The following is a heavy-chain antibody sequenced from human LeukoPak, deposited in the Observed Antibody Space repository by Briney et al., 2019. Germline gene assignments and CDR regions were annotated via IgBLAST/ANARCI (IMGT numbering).Heavy chain of an antibody. J-gene: IGHJ4*02. Sequence: SETLSLTCTVSGYSISSGYYWGWIRPPPGKRLEWIGSIYHSGSTYYNPSLKSRVTISVDTSKNQFSLKLSSVTAADTAVYYCARRVGVALDYWGQGTLVTVSS. CDR3: ARRVGVALDY. V-gene: IGHV4-38-2*02. D-gene: IGHD2-21*01. CDR1: GYSISSGYY. CDR2: IYHSGST.